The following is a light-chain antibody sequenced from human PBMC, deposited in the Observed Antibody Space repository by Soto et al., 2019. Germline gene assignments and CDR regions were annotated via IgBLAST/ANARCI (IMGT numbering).Light chain of an antibody. Sequence: QAVVTQEPSFSVSPGRTVTLTCGLSSGSVSTSYYPSWYQQTPGQAPRTLIYTPNTRSSGVPDRFSGSILGNKAALTITGAQADDESEYYCVLYMGSGISVFGGGTKLTVL. CDR3: VLYMGSGISV. V-gene: IGLV8-61*01. CDR1: SGSVSTSYY. CDR2: TPN. J-gene: IGLJ2*01.